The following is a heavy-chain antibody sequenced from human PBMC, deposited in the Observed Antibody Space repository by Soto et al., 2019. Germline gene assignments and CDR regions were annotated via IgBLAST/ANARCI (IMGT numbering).Heavy chain of an antibody. CDR1: GFTFTSSA. CDR2: IVVGSGNT. Sequence: SVKVSCKASGFTFTSSAVQWVRQARGQRLEWIGWIVVGSGNTNYAQKFQERVTITRDMSTSTAYMELSSLRSEDTAVYYCAADLQYYYGSGTPFFYYYYGMDVWGQGTTVTVSS. CDR3: AADLQYYYGSGTPFFYYYYGMDV. D-gene: IGHD3-10*01. J-gene: IGHJ6*02. V-gene: IGHV1-58*01.